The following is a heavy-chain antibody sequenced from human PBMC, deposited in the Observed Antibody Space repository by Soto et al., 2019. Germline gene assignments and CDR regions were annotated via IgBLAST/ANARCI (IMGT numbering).Heavy chain of an antibody. V-gene: IGHV4-59*01. D-gene: IGHD3-10*01. J-gene: IGHJ6*02. CDR1: GGSIRSYY. CDR3: ATGGGRFNYGMDV. CDR2: IYYSGST. Sequence: QVQLQESGPGLVKPSETLSLTCTVSGGSIRSYYWSWIRQPPGKRLEWIGYIYYSGSTNYNPSLTSRLTISVDTSKNQPSLKLSSLTAADTAVYYCATGGGRFNYGMDVWGQGTTVTVSS.